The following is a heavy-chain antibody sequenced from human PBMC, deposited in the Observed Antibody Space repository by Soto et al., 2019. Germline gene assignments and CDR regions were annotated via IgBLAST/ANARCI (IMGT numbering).Heavy chain of an antibody. CDR3: AKEYYDYDSGWFFDS. J-gene: IGHJ5*01. CDR2: VSSDGSLK. D-gene: IGHD6-19*01. CDR1: GFSFSSYG. Sequence: QVQLVESGGGVVQPGRSLRLSCAASGFSFSSYGMQWVRQAPVKGLEWVAVVSSDGSLKYYADSVKGGFTVSRDNSQNTVYLQMNSLRAEDTAVYYCAKEYYDYDSGWFFDSCGHGTQVTVSS. V-gene: IGHV3-30*18.